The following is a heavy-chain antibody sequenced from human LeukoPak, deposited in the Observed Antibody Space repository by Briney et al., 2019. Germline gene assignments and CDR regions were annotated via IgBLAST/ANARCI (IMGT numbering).Heavy chain of an antibody. Sequence: PWGSLRLSCATPGFTFSRHSMNQVRQAPGQGLASVLSIGSSSSYLYYADSVKGRFNISRDNAKNSLYLQMNSLRAEDTAVYYCARDLCSSTSCYAEPPFYYYGMDVWGKGTTVTVSS. CDR2: IGSSSSYL. CDR1: GFTFSRHS. V-gene: IGHV3-21*01. J-gene: IGHJ6*04. D-gene: IGHD2-2*01. CDR3: ARDLCSSTSCYAEPPFYYYGMDV.